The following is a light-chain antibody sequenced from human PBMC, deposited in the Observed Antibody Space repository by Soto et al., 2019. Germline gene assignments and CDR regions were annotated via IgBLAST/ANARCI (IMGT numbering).Light chain of an antibody. V-gene: IGKV1-5*01. CDR3: QQYKSYWT. Sequence: DIPMTQSPSTLSASVGDRVTITCRASQSISRWLAWYQQKAGKAPKVLIYDASSLESGVPSRFSASGSGTEFTLTINSLQPDDSATSYCQQYKSYWTFGQGTKVEVK. CDR1: QSISRW. J-gene: IGKJ1*01. CDR2: DAS.